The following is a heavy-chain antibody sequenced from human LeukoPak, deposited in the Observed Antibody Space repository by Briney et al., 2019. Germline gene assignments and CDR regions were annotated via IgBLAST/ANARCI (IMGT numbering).Heavy chain of an antibody. CDR1: GYTFTDYY. Sequence: ASVKVSCKASGYTFTDYYIHWVRQAPGQGLEWMGWIDPNSGGTNYAQKFQGRVTMTRDTSISTAYMELSRLRSDDTAVYYCARDPPDDYGDYTYFDYWGQGTLVTVSS. V-gene: IGHV1-2*02. CDR2: IDPNSGGT. CDR3: ARDPPDDYGDYTYFDY. J-gene: IGHJ4*02. D-gene: IGHD4-17*01.